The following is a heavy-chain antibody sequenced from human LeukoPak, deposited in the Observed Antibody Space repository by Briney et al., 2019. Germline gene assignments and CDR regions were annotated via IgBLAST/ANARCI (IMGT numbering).Heavy chain of an antibody. Sequence: GASVKVSCKASGYTFTSYGISWVRQAPGQGLEWMGWISADNGNPNYAQKLQGRVTMTTDTSTSTAYMELRSLRSDDTAVYYCARDSGTTGEVKFDPWGQGTLVTVSS. V-gene: IGHV1-18*01. J-gene: IGHJ5*02. CDR1: GYTFTSYG. CDR3: ARDSGTTGEVKFDP. D-gene: IGHD1-7*01. CDR2: ISADNGNP.